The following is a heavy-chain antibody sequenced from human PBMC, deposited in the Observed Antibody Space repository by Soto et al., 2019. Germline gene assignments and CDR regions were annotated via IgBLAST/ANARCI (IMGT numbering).Heavy chain of an antibody. J-gene: IGHJ6*04. CDR1: GDSITSDDYY. Sequence: QVQLQESGPGLLRPSQTLSLTCTVSGDSITSDDYYWTWIRQPPGKGLEWLGHIYYTGSTSYNPSLERRGSISLDTSRNQFSLRVRSVTAADTPVYYCARASVQSINSYRAMDVWGNGTSIIVSS. V-gene: IGHV4-30-4*01. D-gene: IGHD3-10*01. CDR3: ARASVQSINSYRAMDV. CDR2: IYYTGST.